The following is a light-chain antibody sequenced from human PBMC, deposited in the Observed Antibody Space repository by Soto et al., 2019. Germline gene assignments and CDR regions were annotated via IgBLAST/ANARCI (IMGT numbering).Light chain of an antibody. Sequence: QSVLTQPASLSGSPGQSITISCTGTSSVVGRYNFVSWYQQHPGKVPKVMIYEVTKRPSGVSNRFSGSKSGNTAFLTISGLQAEDEADYYCCSDAGSGVCVFGTGTKVTVL. V-gene: IGLV2-23*02. CDR2: EVT. CDR3: CSDAGSGVCV. CDR1: SSVVGRYNF. J-gene: IGLJ1*01.